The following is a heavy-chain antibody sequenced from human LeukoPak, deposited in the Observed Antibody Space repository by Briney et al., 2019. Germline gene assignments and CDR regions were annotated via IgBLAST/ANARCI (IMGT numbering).Heavy chain of an antibody. V-gene: IGHV3-30*18. Sequence: GRSLRLSCAASGFTFSSYGMHWVRQAPGKGLEWVAVISYDGSNKYYADSVKGRFTISRDNSKNTLYLQMNSLRAEDTAEYYCAKAEDTAMVDYWGQGTLVTVSS. CDR2: ISYDGSNK. D-gene: IGHD5-18*01. CDR3: AKAEDTAMVDY. J-gene: IGHJ4*02. CDR1: GFTFSSYG.